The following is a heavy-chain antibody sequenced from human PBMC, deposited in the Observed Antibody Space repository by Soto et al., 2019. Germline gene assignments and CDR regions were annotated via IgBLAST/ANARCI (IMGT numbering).Heavy chain of an antibody. D-gene: IGHD3-10*01. CDR1: GSTFSSYG. Sequence: HPGGSLRLSCEASGSTFSSYGMSWVRQAPGKELERVSSVSGSATSTYYVDSVKGRFTISRDNSENTLYLQMNSLRADDSAVYYCAKMGYYGSGSYWMFAAHWGQGTLVTVSS. J-gene: IGHJ4*02. CDR2: VSGSATST. CDR3: AKMGYYGSGSYWMFAAH. V-gene: IGHV3-23*01.